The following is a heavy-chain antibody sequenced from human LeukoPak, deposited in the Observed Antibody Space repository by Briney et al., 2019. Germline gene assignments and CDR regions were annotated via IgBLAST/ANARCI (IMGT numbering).Heavy chain of an antibody. CDR3: ARVTMVRGVITPWVPYNWFDP. J-gene: IGHJ5*02. Sequence: PSETLSLTCTVSGGSISSGGYYWSWIRQHPGKGLEWIGYIYYSGSTYYNPSLKSRVTISVDTSKTQFSLKLSSVTAADTAVYYCARVTMVRGVITPWVPYNWFDPWGQGTLVTVSS. CDR1: GGSISSGGYY. CDR2: IYYSGST. V-gene: IGHV4-31*03. D-gene: IGHD3-10*01.